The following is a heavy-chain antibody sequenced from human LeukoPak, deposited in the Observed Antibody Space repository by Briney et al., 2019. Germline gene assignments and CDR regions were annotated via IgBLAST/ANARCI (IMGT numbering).Heavy chain of an antibody. Sequence: ASVKVSCKASGYTFTNYPINWVRQAPGQRLEWMGWINAGNGNTKYSQKFQGRVTITRDTSASTAYMELSSLRSEDTAVYYCARDSGYSSGWYWFDPWGQGTLVTVSS. CDR1: GYTFTNYP. D-gene: IGHD6-19*01. J-gene: IGHJ5*02. V-gene: IGHV1-3*01. CDR2: INAGNGNT. CDR3: ARDSGYSSGWYWFDP.